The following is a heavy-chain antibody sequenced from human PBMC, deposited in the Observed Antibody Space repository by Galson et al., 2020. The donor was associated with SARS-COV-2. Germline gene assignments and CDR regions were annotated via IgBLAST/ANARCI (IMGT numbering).Heavy chain of an antibody. D-gene: IGHD4-17*01. J-gene: IGHJ6*02. Sequence: SQASETLSLTCAVYGGSFSGYYWSWIRQPPGKGLEWIGEINHSGSTNYNPSLKSRVTISVDTSKNQFSLKLSSGTAADTAVYYCARGTTVTTFFYYYYGMDVWGQGTTVTVSS. V-gene: IGHV4-34*01. CDR2: INHSGST. CDR1: GGSFSGYY. CDR3: ARGTTVTTFFYYYYGMDV.